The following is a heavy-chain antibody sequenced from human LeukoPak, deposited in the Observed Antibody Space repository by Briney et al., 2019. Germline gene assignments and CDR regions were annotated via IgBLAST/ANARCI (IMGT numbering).Heavy chain of an antibody. CDR1: GFTFRTYA. D-gene: IGHD1-26*01. CDR2: IADDGSNK. Sequence: PGRSLRLACAASGFTFRTYAMHWVRQAPGKGLEWVAIIADDGSNKYSADSVKGRFTISRDNSKSTLYLQINSLRSEDTAVYYCAREGRDTVDPGGVYYYYGMDVWGQGTTVTVSS. V-gene: IGHV3-30-3*01. J-gene: IGHJ6*02. CDR3: AREGRDTVDPGGVYYYYGMDV.